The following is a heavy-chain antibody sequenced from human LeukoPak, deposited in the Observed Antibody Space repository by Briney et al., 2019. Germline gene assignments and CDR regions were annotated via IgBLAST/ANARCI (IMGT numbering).Heavy chain of an antibody. V-gene: IGHV3-64*01. Sequence: GGSLRLSCAASGFTISTYAMHWVRQAPGKGLEFVSGISSNGAGTYYANSVKGRFTISRDISKNTLYLQMGSLRVEDTALYYCARDGGWYKRGLDHYYYYMDVWGKGTTVIVSS. CDR2: ISSNGAGT. D-gene: IGHD6-19*01. CDR1: GFTISTYA. CDR3: ARDGGWYKRGLDHYYYYMDV. J-gene: IGHJ6*03.